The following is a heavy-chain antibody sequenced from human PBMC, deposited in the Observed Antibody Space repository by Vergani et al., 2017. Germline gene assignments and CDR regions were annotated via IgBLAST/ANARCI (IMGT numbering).Heavy chain of an antibody. CDR1: GFTFSSYA. CDR2: ISSNGGST. J-gene: IGHJ4*02. V-gene: IGHV3-64*04. D-gene: IGHD6-19*01. CDR3: AKITVVAGTLGY. Sequence: VQLVESGGGLVQPGGSLRLSCSASGFTFSSYAMHWVRQAPGKGLEYVSAISSNGGSTYYADSVKGRFTISRDNSKNTLYLQMNSLRAEDTAVYYCAKITVVAGTLGYWGQGTLVTVSS.